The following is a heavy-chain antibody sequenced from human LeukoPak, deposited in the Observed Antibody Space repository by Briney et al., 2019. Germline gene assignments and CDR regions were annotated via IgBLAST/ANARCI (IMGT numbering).Heavy chain of an antibody. V-gene: IGHV1-69*04. Sequence: AASVKVSCKASGGTFSSYAISWVRQAPGQGLEWMVRIIPILGIANYAQKFQGRVTITADKSTSTAYMELSSLRSEDTAVYYCARDYDSSGYLYYFDYWGQGTLVTVSS. CDR2: IIPILGIA. J-gene: IGHJ4*02. D-gene: IGHD3-22*01. CDR1: GGTFSSYA. CDR3: ARDYDSSGYLYYFDY.